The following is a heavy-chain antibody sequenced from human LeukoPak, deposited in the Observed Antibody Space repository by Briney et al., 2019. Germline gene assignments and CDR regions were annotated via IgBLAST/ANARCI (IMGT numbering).Heavy chain of an antibody. Sequence: GGSLRLSCAASGFTFSSYAMSWARQAPGKGLEWVSAISGSGGSTYYADSVKGRFTISRDNSKNTLYLQMNSLRAEDTAVYYCAKDIQWLRSAYFDYWGQGTLVTVSS. CDR1: GFTFSSYA. V-gene: IGHV3-23*01. J-gene: IGHJ4*02. D-gene: IGHD5-12*01. CDR2: ISGSGGST. CDR3: AKDIQWLRSAYFDY.